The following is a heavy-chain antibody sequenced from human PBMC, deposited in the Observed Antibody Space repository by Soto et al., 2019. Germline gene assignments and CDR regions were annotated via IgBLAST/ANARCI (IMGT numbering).Heavy chain of an antibody. V-gene: IGHV3-64*01. Sequence: EVQLAESGGGLAQPGGSLRLSCAASGFTLSGYAMDWVRQAPGKGLEYVSGISSNGVGTYYANSVQGRFTISRDNSKNTVYLQMGSLRPEDMAVYYCARRARPDFYSMDVLGKGTTVTVSS. CDR2: ISSNGVGT. D-gene: IGHD6-6*01. CDR3: ARRARPDFYSMDV. CDR1: GFTLSGYA. J-gene: IGHJ6*03.